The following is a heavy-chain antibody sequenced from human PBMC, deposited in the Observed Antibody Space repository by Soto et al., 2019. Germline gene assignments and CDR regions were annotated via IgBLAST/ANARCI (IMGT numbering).Heavy chain of an antibody. Sequence: SGGSLRLSCAASGFTFSNYNMNWVRQAPGKGLEWVSSISNSSTYIYYADSVKGRFTISRDNAKNSLFLQMNSLRGEDSAVYYCARDREGVGAGLFWGQGTMVTVSS. J-gene: IGHJ3*01. V-gene: IGHV3-21*01. CDR3: ARDREGVGAGLF. CDR2: ISNSSTYI. CDR1: GFTFSNYN. D-gene: IGHD3-16*01.